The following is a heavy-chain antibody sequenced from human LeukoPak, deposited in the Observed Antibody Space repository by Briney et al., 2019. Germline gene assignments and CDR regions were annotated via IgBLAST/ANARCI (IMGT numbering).Heavy chain of an antibody. CDR1: GFTFSSYA. CDR3: ARAIIAVASTGYYYYGMDV. D-gene: IGHD6-19*01. Sequence: GRSLRLSCAASGFTFSSYAMHWVRQAPGKGLEWVAVISYDGSNKYYADSVKGRFTISRDNSKNTLYLQMNSLRAEDTAVYYCARAIIAVASTGYYYYGMDVWSQGTTVTVSS. J-gene: IGHJ6*02. CDR2: ISYDGSNK. V-gene: IGHV3-30*04.